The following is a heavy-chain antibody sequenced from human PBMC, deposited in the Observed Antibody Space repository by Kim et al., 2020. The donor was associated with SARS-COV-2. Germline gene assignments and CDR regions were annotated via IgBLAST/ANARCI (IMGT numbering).Heavy chain of an antibody. V-gene: IGHV1-69*01. D-gene: IGHD3-22*01. Sequence: KFQGRVTITADEATSTAYMELSSLRSEDTAVYYCARDGYYYDSSGSPSDYWGQGTLVTVSS. CDR3: ARDGYYYDSSGSPSDY. J-gene: IGHJ4*02.